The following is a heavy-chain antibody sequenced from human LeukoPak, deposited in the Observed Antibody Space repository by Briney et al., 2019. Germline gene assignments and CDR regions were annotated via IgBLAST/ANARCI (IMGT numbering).Heavy chain of an antibody. CDR1: GFTFSSYW. V-gene: IGHV3-7*05. CDR3: ARDKSYGDSEDY. CDR2: IKPDESEK. D-gene: IGHD4-17*01. J-gene: IGHJ4*02. Sequence: PGGSLRLSCAASGFTFSSYWMNWVRQAPGKGLEWVANIKPDESEKYYVDSVKGRFTISRDNAKNSLSLQMNSLRAEDTAVYYCARDKSYGDSEDYWGQGTLVTVSS.